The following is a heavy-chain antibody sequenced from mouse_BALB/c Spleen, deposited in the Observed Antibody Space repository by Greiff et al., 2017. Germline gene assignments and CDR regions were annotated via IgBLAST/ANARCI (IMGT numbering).Heavy chain of an antibody. D-gene: IGHD1-1*01. Sequence: ESGPGLVKPSQSLSLTCSVTGYSITSGYYWNWIRQFPGNNLEWMGYISYDGSNNYNPSLKNRITITRDTSKNQFFLKLNSVTTEDTATYYCARDYYGSSYFDYWGQGTTLTVSS. CDR1: GYSITSGYY. CDR2: ISYDGSN. J-gene: IGHJ2*01. CDR3: ARDYYGSSYFDY. V-gene: IGHV3-6*02.